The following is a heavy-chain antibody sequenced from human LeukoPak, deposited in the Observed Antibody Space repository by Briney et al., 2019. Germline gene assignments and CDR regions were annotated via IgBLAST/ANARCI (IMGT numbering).Heavy chain of an antibody. J-gene: IGHJ4*02. D-gene: IGHD4-17*01. V-gene: IGHV3-23*01. CDR1: GFTFNNYA. Sequence: PEGSLRLSCAASGFTFNNYAMNWVRQAPGKGLEWVSSISGGGETTYYADSAKGRFTISRDNSQNTLYLQMNSLRAEDTAVYYCARDYADYVGYFFFDYRGQGTLVTVSP. CDR2: ISGGGETT. CDR3: ARDYADYVGYFFFDY.